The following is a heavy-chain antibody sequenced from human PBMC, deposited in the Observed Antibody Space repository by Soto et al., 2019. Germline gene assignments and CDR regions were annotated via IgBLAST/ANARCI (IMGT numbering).Heavy chain of an antibody. Sequence: EVQLVESGGGLVQPGGSLRLSCAASGFTFSSYWMHWVRQAPGKGLVWVSRINSDGSSTSYADSVKGRFTISRDNAKNTLYLQMNSLRAEDTAVYYCARDKGSIQLWGTVDYWGQGTLVTVSS. D-gene: IGHD5-18*01. CDR2: INSDGSST. V-gene: IGHV3-74*01. CDR1: GFTFSSYW. CDR3: ARDKGSIQLWGTVDY. J-gene: IGHJ4*02.